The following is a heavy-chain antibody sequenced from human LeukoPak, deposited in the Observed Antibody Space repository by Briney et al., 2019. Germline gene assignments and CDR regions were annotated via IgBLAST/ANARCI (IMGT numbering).Heavy chain of an antibody. D-gene: IGHD5-24*01. V-gene: IGHV3-30*03. CDR3: ARDPRDGYNQYYFDY. CDR2: ISYDGSRK. J-gene: IGHJ4*02. CDR1: GFTFSSYG. Sequence: GRSLRLSCAVSGFTFSSYGMHWVRQAPGKGLEWVAVISYDGSRKYYADSVKGRFTISRDNSKNTLYLQMNSLRAEDTAVYYCARDPRDGYNQYYFDYWGQGTLVTVSS.